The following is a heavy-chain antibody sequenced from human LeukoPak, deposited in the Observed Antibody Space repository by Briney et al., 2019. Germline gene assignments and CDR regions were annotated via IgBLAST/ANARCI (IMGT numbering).Heavy chain of an antibody. CDR3: ARDIFPSIAVAGIDY. Sequence: ASVKVSCKASGYTFTSYGISWVRQAPGQGLEWMGWISAYNGNTNYAQKLQGRVTMTTDTSTSTAYMELRNLRSDDTAVYYCARDIFPSIAVAGIDYWGQGTLVTVSS. V-gene: IGHV1-18*01. CDR1: GYTFTSYG. D-gene: IGHD6-19*01. J-gene: IGHJ4*02. CDR2: ISAYNGNT.